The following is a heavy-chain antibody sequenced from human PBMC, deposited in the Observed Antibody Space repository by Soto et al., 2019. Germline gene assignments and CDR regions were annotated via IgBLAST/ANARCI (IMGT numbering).Heavy chain of an antibody. V-gene: IGHV3-30*18. Sequence: GGSLRLSCAASGFTFSSYGMHWVRQAPGKGLEWVAVISYDGSNKYYADSVKGRFTISRDNSKNTLYLQMSSLRAEDTAVYYCAKDMAGVKVYYYGMDVWGQGTTVTVSS. D-gene: IGHD3-10*01. J-gene: IGHJ6*02. CDR1: GFTFSSYG. CDR2: ISYDGSNK. CDR3: AKDMAGVKVYYYGMDV.